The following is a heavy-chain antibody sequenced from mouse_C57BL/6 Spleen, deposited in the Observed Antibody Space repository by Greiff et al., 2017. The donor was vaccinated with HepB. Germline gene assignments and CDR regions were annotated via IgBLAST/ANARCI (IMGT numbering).Heavy chain of an antibody. J-gene: IGHJ3*01. Sequence: VQLKQPGPELVKPGASVKIPCKASGYTFTDYNMDWVKQSPGHGLEWIGDINPNNGGTIYNQKFKGKATLTVDKSSSTAYMELRSLTSEDAAVYDRARFYPFDDWGQGTLVTVSA. CDR2: INPNNGGT. CDR3: ARFYPFDD. V-gene: IGHV1-18*01. CDR1: GYTFTDYN.